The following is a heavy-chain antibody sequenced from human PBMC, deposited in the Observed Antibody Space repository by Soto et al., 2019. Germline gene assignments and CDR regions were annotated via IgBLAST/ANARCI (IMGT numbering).Heavy chain of an antibody. CDR3: ARVDATGGSGSYYHYYYYGMDV. J-gene: IGHJ6*02. V-gene: IGHV4-59*01. CDR1: CGSISSYY. Sequence: PSETLSLTCTFSCGSISSYYWSWIRQPPGKGLEWIGYIYYSGSTNYNPSLKSRVTISVDTSKNQFSLKLSSVTAADTAVYYCARVDATGGSGSYYHYYYYGMDVWGQGTTVTVSS. D-gene: IGHD3-10*01. CDR2: IYYSGST.